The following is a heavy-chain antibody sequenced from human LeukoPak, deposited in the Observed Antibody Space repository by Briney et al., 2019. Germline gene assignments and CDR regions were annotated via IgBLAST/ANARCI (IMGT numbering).Heavy chain of an antibody. Sequence: PGGSLRLSCAASGFTFSNYGMHWVRQAPGKGLEWVTFIWYDGSNKYYADSVKGRFTISRDNSKNTVYLQMNSLRAEDTAVYYCAKVLAVTSYGAKSVFDHSRQGTLVTVSS. CDR3: AKVLAVTSYGAKSVFDH. CDR1: GFTFSNYG. J-gene: IGHJ4*02. CDR2: IWYDGSNK. V-gene: IGHV3-30*02. D-gene: IGHD4-23*01.